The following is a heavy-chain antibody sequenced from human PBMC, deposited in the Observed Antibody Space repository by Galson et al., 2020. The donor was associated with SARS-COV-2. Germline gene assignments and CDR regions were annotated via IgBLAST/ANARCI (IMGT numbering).Heavy chain of an antibody. V-gene: IGHV1-24*01. D-gene: IGHD2-2*01. CDR2: FDPEDGET. J-gene: IGHJ5*02. CDR3: ATGPSRRVAGPRWVDP. CDR1: GYTLTELS. Sequence: ASVKVSCKVSGYTLTELSMHWVRQAPGKGLEWMGGFDPEDGETIYAQKFQGRVTMTEDTSTDTAYMELSSLRSEDTAVYYCATGPSRRVAGPRWVDPLGQGTLVTVSS.